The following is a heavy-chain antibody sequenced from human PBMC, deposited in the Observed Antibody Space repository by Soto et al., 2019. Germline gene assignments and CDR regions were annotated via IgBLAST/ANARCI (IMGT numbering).Heavy chain of an antibody. Sequence: GESLKISCKGSGYSFTSYWIGWVRQMPGKGLEWMGIIYPGDSDTRYSPSFQGQVTISADKSISTAYLQWSSLKASDTAMYYCARQSSSGWWPPIRYYYYGMDVWGQGTTVTVSS. CDR2: IYPGDSDT. D-gene: IGHD6-19*01. CDR3: ARQSSSGWWPPIRYYYYGMDV. CDR1: GYSFTSYW. J-gene: IGHJ6*02. V-gene: IGHV5-51*01.